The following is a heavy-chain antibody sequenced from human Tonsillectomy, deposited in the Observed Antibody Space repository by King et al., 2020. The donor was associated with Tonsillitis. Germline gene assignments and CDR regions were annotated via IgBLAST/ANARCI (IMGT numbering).Heavy chain of an antibody. CDR1: GYNFADYW. CDR3: TRREGDGYNRDDFYI. J-gene: IGHJ3*02. D-gene: IGHD5-24*01. CDR2: IYPGDSDT. Sequence: VQLVESGAEVKKPGESLKISCRGSGYNFADYWIAWVRQMPGKGLEYMGIIYPGDSDTKYSPSFQGQVTISVDKSLSTAYLQWSGLKASDTAVYYCTRREGDGYNRDDFYIWGRGTLVTVSS. V-gene: IGHV5-51*01.